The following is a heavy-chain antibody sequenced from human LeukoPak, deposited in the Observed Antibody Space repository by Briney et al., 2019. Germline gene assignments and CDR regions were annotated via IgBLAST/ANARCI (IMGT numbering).Heavy chain of an antibody. CDR3: ARDEGITMVRGPRDYYGMDV. CDR1: GFTFSSYG. D-gene: IGHD3-10*01. J-gene: IGHJ6*04. V-gene: IGHV3-33*01. CDR2: IWYDGSNK. Sequence: PGRSLRLSCAASGFTFSSYGMHWVRQAPGKGLEWVAVIWYDGSNKYYEDSVKGRFTISRDNSKNTLYLQMNSLRAEDTAVYYCARDEGITMVRGPRDYYGMDVWGKGTTVTVSS.